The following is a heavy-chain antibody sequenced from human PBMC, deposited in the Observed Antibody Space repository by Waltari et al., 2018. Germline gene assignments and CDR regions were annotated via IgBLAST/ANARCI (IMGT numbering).Heavy chain of an antibody. J-gene: IGHJ4*02. CDR1: GFTFRSYW. CDR3: ARPYASGWYINFDY. CDR2: IKQDGSEN. V-gene: IGHV3-7*01. Sequence: EVQLVESGGGLVQPGGSLRLSCAATGFTFRSYWMSWVRQAPGKGLEWVANIKQDGSENYYVDSVKGRFTFSRDNAKNSLYLQMNSLRAEDTAVYYCARPYASGWYINFDYWGQGTLVTVSS. D-gene: IGHD6-19*01.